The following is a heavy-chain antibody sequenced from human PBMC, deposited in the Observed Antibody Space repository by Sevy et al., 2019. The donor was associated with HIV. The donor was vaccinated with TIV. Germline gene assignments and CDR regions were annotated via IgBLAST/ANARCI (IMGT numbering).Heavy chain of an antibody. D-gene: IGHD6-13*01. Sequence: GGSLRLSCAASGFTFSRNGMHGVRQVPGKGREWGALISYDGDSKNYADSVKGRFTISRDNSKNTVYLLMNSLRSEDTAVYYCAKESVSWYLDFWGQGTLVTVSS. CDR3: AKESVSWYLDF. V-gene: IGHV3-30*18. J-gene: IGHJ4*02. CDR1: GFTFSRNG. CDR2: ISYDGDSK.